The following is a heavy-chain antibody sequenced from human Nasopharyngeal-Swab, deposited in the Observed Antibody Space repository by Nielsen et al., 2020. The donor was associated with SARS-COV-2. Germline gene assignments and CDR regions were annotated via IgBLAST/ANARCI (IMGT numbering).Heavy chain of an antibody. J-gene: IGHJ3*02. V-gene: IGHV3-23*01. D-gene: IGHD3-10*01. CDR1: GFTFSSYA. Sequence: GGSLRLSCAASGFTFSSYAMSWVRQAPGKGLEWVSAISGSGGSTYYADSVKGRFTISRDNSKNTLYLQMNSLRAEDTALFYCARDRAPLGAFDIWGQGTMVTVSS. CDR2: ISGSGGST. CDR3: ARDRAPLGAFDI.